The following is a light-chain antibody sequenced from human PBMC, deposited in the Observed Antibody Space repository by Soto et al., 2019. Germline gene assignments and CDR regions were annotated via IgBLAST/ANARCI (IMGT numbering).Light chain of an antibody. CDR2: DDN. Sequence: QSVLTQPPSVSGAPGQTVTISCTGSSSNLGAGYGVHWYQQLPGSAPKLLIYDDNNRPSGVPERFSGSKSGTSASLAITGLQAEDEADYYCQSHDSSLSARFGGGTQLTVL. J-gene: IGLJ2*01. CDR1: SSNLGAGYG. CDR3: QSHDSSLSAR. V-gene: IGLV1-40*01.